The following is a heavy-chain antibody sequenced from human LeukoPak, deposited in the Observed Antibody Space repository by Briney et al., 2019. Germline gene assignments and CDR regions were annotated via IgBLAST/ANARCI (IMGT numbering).Heavy chain of an antibody. CDR1: GFTFSDYI. D-gene: IGHD6-19*01. Sequence: HPGGSLRLSCAASGFTFSDYIINWVRQAPGKGLEWISYISSSGGTIYYADSVKGRFTISRDNTDNSLFLQMSSLRAEDTAVYYCARERRQWQPFDIWAKGQWSPSL. CDR3: ARERRQWQPFDI. CDR2: ISSSGGTI. J-gene: IGHJ3*02. V-gene: IGHV3-48*03.